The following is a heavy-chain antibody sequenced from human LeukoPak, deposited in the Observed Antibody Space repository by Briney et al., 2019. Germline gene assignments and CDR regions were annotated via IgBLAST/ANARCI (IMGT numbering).Heavy chain of an antibody. CDR3: ARGGYRYEY. D-gene: IGHD5-18*01. CDR1: GVSFNTYW. J-gene: IGHJ4*02. CDR2: IKQDGGER. Sequence: GGSLRLSCAASGVSFNTYWMSWVRQAPGKGLEWVANIKQDGGERYYVDSVKGRFTISRDNAKNSLYLQMNSLRAEDTAVYYCARGGYRYEYWGQGTLVTVSS. V-gene: IGHV3-7*05.